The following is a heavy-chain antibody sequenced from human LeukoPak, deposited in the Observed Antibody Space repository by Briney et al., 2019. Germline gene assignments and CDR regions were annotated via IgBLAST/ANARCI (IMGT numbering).Heavy chain of an antibody. Sequence: SETLSLTCTVSGGSISSYYWSWIRQPPGKGLEWIGYIYYSGSTNYNPSLKSRVTISVDTSKNQFSLKLSSVTAADTAVYYCARGRYSSGWRLRNLLDYWGQGTLVPVSS. V-gene: IGHV4-59*01. J-gene: IGHJ4*02. CDR1: GGSISSYY. CDR2: IYYSGST. CDR3: ARGRYSSGWRLRNLLDY. D-gene: IGHD6-19*01.